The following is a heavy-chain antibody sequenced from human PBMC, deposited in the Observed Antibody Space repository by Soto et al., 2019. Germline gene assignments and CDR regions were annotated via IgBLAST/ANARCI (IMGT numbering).Heavy chain of an antibody. V-gene: IGHV3-23*01. J-gene: IGHJ4*02. Sequence: EVQLLESGGGLVQPGGSLRLSCAASGFTFSSYDMSWVRQAPGKGLKWVSTISGSGYGTYYADSVKGRFTISRDNSKKTLYRQMNSLRAEDTAVYYCAKGRSSGWYYFDYWGQGTLVTVSS. D-gene: IGHD6-19*01. CDR2: ISGSGYGT. CDR3: AKGRSSGWYYFDY. CDR1: GFTFSSYD.